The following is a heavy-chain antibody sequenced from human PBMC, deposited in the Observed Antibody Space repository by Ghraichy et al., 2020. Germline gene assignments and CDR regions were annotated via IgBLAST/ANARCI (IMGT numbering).Heavy chain of an antibody. D-gene: IGHD2-21*01. CDR2: ISSNGGNT. CDR3: AKNRGCGGDCYSTYYYYSYMDV. V-gene: IGHV3-64*01. CDR1: GFTFSTYA. J-gene: IGHJ6*03. Sequence: GGSLRLSCAASGFTFSTYAMHWVRQAPGKGLEYVSTISSNGGNTYYANSVRGRFTISRDNSKNTLYLQMGSLRADDMAVYYCAKNRGCGGDCYSTYYYYSYMDVWVKGTTVTVSS.